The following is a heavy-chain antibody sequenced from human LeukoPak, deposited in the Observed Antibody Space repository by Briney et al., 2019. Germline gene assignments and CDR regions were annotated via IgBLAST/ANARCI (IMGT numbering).Heavy chain of an antibody. CDR2: ISYDGSNK. J-gene: IGHJ4*02. CDR1: GFTFSSYG. V-gene: IGHV3-30*18. D-gene: IGHD4-17*01. CDR3: AKDTAMTTVTAAIDY. Sequence: GGSLRLFCAASGFTFSSYGMHWVRQAPGKGLEWVAVISYDGSNKYYADSVKGRFTISRDNSKNTLYLQMNSLRAEDTAVYYCAKDTAMTTVTAAIDYWGQGTLVTVSS.